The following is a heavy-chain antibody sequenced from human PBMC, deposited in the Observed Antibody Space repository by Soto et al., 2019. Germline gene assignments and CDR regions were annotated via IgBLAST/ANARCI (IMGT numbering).Heavy chain of an antibody. CDR1: GFTFKESA. D-gene: IGHD6-19*01. CDR3: AKGRGSGWAWYFDN. CDR2: ISDTGAST. J-gene: IGHJ4*02. Sequence: PGGSLRLSCAASGFTFKESAMNWVRQAPGKGREWVASISDTGASTWYAESVRGRLSISRDNSKNTLYLQLNSLRGGDTAVYYCAKGRGSGWAWYFDNWGQGTLVTVSS. V-gene: IGHV3-23*01.